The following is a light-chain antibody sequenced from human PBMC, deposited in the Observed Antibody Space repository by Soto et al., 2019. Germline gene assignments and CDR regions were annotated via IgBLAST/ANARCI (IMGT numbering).Light chain of an antibody. J-gene: IGKJ3*01. CDR2: DAS. CDR3: QQRSIWPPFS. V-gene: IGKV3-11*01. CDR1: QSVSSY. Sequence: EIVLTQSPATLSLSPGERATLSCRASQSVSSYLVWYQQKPSQAPRLLIYDASTRATGVPARFSGSGSGTDFTLTISSLEPEDFAVYYCQQRSIWPPFSFGPGTTVDIK.